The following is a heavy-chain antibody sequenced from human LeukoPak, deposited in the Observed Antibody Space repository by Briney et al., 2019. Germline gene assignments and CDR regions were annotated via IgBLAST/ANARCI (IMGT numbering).Heavy chain of an antibody. CDR1: GGTFISYA. J-gene: IGHJ3*02. CDR3: ARAGPSMIVPNAFDI. D-gene: IGHD3-22*01. CDR2: IIPIFGTA. V-gene: IGHV1-69*05. Sequence: GASVKVSCKASGGTFISYAISWVRQAPGQGLEWMGRIIPIFGTANYAQKFQGRVTITTDEYTSKDYMEMSSLRSEDTAVYYCARAGPSMIVPNAFDIWGQGTMVTVSS.